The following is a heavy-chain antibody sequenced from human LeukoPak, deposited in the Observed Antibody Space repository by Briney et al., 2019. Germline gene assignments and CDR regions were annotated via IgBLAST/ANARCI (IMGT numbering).Heavy chain of an antibody. CDR2: IWYDGNNK. CDR1: GFTFSSHG. CDR3: ARESYGSGSYIDY. D-gene: IGHD3-10*01. V-gene: IGHV3-33*01. J-gene: IGHJ4*02. Sequence: PGGSLGLSCAASGFTFSSHGMHWVRQAPGKGLEWVAVIWYDGNNKYYADSVKGRFTISRDNSKNTLYLQMNSLRAEDTAVYYCARESYGSGSYIDYWGQGTLVTVSS.